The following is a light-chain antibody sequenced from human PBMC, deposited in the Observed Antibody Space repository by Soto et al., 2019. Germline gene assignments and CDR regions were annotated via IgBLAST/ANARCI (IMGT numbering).Light chain of an antibody. J-gene: IGKJ4*01. V-gene: IGKV3D-11*02. CDR3: QQRSKLHLT. CDR2: DAS. Sequence: EIGLTQSPATLSLSPGERATLSCRASESISSYLAWYQQRPGQAPSLLIYDASNRSTGIPARFSGSGSGTDFTLTIDNLEPEDFAVYDCQQRSKLHLTVGGGTKVE. CDR1: ESISSY.